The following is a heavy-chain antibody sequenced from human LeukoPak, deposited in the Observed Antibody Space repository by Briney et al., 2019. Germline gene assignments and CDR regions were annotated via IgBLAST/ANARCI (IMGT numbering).Heavy chain of an antibody. Sequence: SETLSLTCTVSGGSISDDSWTWIRQSPGKGLEWVGYISHSGTTSYNSSLKSRVTISVDTSKNQLSLKLTSVTAADTAVYYCARWDDSAWGFGNWGPGTLVTVSS. CDR3: ARWDDSAWGFGN. CDR1: GGSISDDS. D-gene: IGHD3-16*01. CDR2: ISHSGTT. V-gene: IGHV4-59*08. J-gene: IGHJ4*02.